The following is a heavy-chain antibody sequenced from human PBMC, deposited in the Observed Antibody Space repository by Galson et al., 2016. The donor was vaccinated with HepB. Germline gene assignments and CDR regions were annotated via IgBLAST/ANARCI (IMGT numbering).Heavy chain of an antibody. Sequence: PALVKPTQTLTLTCIVSGFSLSSARMGVSWIRQPPGKALEWLAQIFWNDEESYSTSLKSRLTISRDTSKNQVVLSMTNMDPVDTATYYCARIHLKALSGRRDAFDVWGQGTVVIVSS. D-gene: IGHD1-26*01. CDR2: IFWNDEE. V-gene: IGHV2-26*02. CDR3: ARIHLKALSGRRDAFDV. CDR1: GFSLSSARMG. J-gene: IGHJ3*01.